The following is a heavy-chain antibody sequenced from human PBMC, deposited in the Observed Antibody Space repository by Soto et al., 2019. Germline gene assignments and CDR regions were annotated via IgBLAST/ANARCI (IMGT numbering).Heavy chain of an antibody. CDR1: GGSISSYY. Sequence: QVQLQESGPGLVKPSETLSLTCTVSGGSISSYYWSWIRQPPGKGLEWIGYIYYSGSTNYNPSLKSRVTISVDTSKNQFSLKLNSVTAADTAVYYCARRYGGILDYWGQGTLVTVSS. CDR3: ARRYGGILDY. J-gene: IGHJ4*02. D-gene: IGHD4-17*01. V-gene: IGHV4-59*08. CDR2: IYYSGST.